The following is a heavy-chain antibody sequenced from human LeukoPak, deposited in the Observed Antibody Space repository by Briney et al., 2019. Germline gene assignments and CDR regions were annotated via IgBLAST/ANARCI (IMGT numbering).Heavy chain of an antibody. J-gene: IGHJ4*02. CDR1: GGTFSGYA. CDR3: ARDSGYDSSGYPDY. Sequence: GSSVKVSCKASGGTFSGYAISWVRQAPGQGLEWMGRIIPIFGTATYAQKFQGRVTITTDESTSTAYMELSSLRSEDTAVYYCARDSGYDSSGYPDYWGQGTLVTVSS. D-gene: IGHD3-22*01. CDR2: IIPIFGTA. V-gene: IGHV1-69*05.